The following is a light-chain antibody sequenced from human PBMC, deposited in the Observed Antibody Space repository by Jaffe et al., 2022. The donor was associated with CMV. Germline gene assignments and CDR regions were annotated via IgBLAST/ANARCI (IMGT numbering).Light chain of an antibody. CDR1: QSVSSSH. V-gene: IGKV3-20*01. J-gene: IGKJ1*01. Sequence: EIVLTQSPGTLSLSSGERATLSCRASQSVSSSHLAWYQQKPGQSPRLLIYGASSRATGIPDRFSGSGSGTVFTLTISRLEPEDFAVYYCQHYGSSPRTFGQGTKVEIK. CDR2: GAS. CDR3: QHYGSSPRT.